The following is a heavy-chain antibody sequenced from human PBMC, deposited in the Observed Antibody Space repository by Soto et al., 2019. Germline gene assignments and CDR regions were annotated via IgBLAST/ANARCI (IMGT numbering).Heavy chain of an antibody. V-gene: IGHV3-48*01. D-gene: IGHD4-17*01. J-gene: IGHJ4*02. CDR2: ISSSSSTI. CDR1: GFTFSSYS. Sequence: EVQLVESGGGLVQPRGSLRLSCAASGFTFSSYSMNWVRQAPGKGLEWVSYISSSSSTIYYADSVKGRFTISRDNAKNSLYLQMNSLRAEDTAVYYCARDQDYGDLVPLWDWGQGTLVTVSS. CDR3: ARDQDYGDLVPLWD.